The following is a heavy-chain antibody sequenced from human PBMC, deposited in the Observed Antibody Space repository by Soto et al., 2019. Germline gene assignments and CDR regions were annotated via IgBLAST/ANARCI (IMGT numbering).Heavy chain of an antibody. Sequence: SETLSLTCTVSGGSISSYDWSWIRQPPGKGLEWIGYIYYSGSTNYNPSLKSRVTISVDTSKNQFSLKLSSVTAADTAVYYCARDYHGYSGYGPDWFDPWGQGTLVTVSS. V-gene: IGHV4-59*01. CDR3: ARDYHGYSGYGPDWFDP. CDR2: IYYSGST. D-gene: IGHD5-12*01. CDR1: GGSISSYD. J-gene: IGHJ5*02.